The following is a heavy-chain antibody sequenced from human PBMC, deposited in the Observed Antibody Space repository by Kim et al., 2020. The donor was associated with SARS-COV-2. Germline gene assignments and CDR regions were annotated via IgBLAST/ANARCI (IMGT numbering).Heavy chain of an antibody. Sequence: NPALEDRVTISVGTSKNQFSLELSSVTAADTAVYYCARHVQLWSSGAFDIWGQGTMVTVSS. CDR3: ARHVQLWSSGAFDI. D-gene: IGHD5-18*01. V-gene: IGHV4-59*08. J-gene: IGHJ3*02.